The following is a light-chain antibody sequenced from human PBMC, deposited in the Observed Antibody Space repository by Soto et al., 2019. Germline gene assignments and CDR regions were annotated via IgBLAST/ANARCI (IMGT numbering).Light chain of an antibody. CDR1: SSNIGAGYD. Sequence: QSVLTQPPSVSGAPGQRVTISCTGSSSNIGAGYDVHWYQQLPGTAPKLLIYGNSNRPSGVPDRFSGSKSGTSASLAITGXXXXXXAXXYCQSYDSSLSSYVFGTGTKVTVL. CDR2: GNS. J-gene: IGLJ1*01. CDR3: QSYDSSLSSYV. V-gene: IGLV1-40*01.